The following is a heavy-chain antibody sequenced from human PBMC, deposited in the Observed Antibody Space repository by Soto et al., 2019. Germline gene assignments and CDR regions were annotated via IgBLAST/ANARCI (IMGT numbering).Heavy chain of an antibody. V-gene: IGHV3-74*01. CDR2: INRDGTTT. D-gene: IGHD3-9*01. Sequence: LRLSCAASGFTFSGHWMHWVRQAPGKGPVWVSRINRDGTTTSHAKSVEGRFTISRDNARNTLFLQMNSLRVEDSAVYYCVRESMTGNSFYPWGQGTLVTVSS. CDR1: GFTFSGHW. J-gene: IGHJ5*02. CDR3: VRESMTGNSFYP.